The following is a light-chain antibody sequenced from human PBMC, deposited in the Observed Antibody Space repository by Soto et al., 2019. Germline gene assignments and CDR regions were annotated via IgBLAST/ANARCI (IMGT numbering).Light chain of an antibody. J-gene: IGKJ4*01. Sequence: EIVLTQSPATLSLSPGERATLSCRASQSVSNYLAWYRQKPGQAPRLLMYDVSNRAPGIPARFSGSGSGTDFTLTIRRLPSDVSAVYYCKQRCTSPITFGRGTKVEIK. CDR2: DVS. CDR1: QSVSNY. CDR3: KQRCTSPIT. V-gene: IGKV3-11*01.